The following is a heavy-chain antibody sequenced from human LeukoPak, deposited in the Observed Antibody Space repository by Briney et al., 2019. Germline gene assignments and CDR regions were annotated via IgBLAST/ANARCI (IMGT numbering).Heavy chain of an antibody. J-gene: IGHJ4*02. CDR3: ARLEDPVYYFDY. V-gene: IGHV4-34*01. D-gene: IGHD5-24*01. CDR2: INHSGST. Sequence: PSETLSLTCAVYGGSFSGYYWNWIRQPPGKGLEWIGEINHSGSTNYNPSLKSRVTISVDTSKNQFSLKLSSVTAADTAVYYCARLEDPVYYFDYWGQGTLVTVSS. CDR1: GGSFSGYY.